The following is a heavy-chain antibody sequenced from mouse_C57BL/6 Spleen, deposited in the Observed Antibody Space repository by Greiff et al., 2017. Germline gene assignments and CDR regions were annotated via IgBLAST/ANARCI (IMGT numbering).Heavy chain of an antibody. CDR1: GFSLTSYG. CDR3: ASNTGVATHWYFDV. Sequence: VMLVESGPGLVQPSQSLSITCTVSGFSLTSYGVHWVRQSPGKGLEWLGVIWSGGSTDYNAAFISRLSISKDNAKSQVFFKMNSLQADDTAIYYCASNTGVATHWYFDVWGTGTTVTVSS. J-gene: IGHJ1*03. V-gene: IGHV2-2*01. D-gene: IGHD1-1*01. CDR2: IWSGGST.